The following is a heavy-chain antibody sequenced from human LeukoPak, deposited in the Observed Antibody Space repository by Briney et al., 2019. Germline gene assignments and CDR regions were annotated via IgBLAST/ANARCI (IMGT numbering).Heavy chain of an antibody. CDR3: ARDLMTTPTWDFDY. V-gene: IGHV1-2*02. D-gene: IGHD3-16*01. Sequence: ASVKVSCKGSGYTFTVYYMHWVRQAPGQGLEWMAWINPNNGATHYAQKFQGRVAVTRDTSISTAYMELSSLESDDTAVYYCARDLMTTPTWDFDYWGQGTLVSVSS. J-gene: IGHJ4*02. CDR2: INPNNGAT. CDR1: GYTFTVYY.